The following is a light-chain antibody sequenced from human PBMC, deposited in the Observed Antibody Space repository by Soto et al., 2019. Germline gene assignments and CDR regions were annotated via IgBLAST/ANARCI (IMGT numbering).Light chain of an antibody. V-gene: IGKV3-15*01. CDR2: GAS. CDR1: QSVSSN. CDR3: QHYNNWPPWT. J-gene: IGKJ1*01. Sequence: EIVMTQSPDTLSVSPGESATLSCRASQSVSSNLAWYQQKPGQAPRLLIYGASTRATGIPARFSGSGSGTDFTLTISSLQSEDFAVYYCQHYNNWPPWTFGQGTKVEIK.